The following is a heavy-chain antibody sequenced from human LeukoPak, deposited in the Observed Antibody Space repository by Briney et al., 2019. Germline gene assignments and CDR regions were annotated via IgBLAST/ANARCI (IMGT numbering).Heavy chain of an antibody. CDR3: AKDWSAYSSSWYHFDY. CDR1: GFTFDDYA. D-gene: IGHD6-13*01. Sequence: GGSLRLSCAASGFTFDDYAMHWVRQAPGKGLEWVSGISWNSGSIGYAGSVKGRFTISRDNAKNSLYLQMNSLRAEDTALYYCAKDWSAYSSSWYHFDYWGQGTLVTVPS. V-gene: IGHV3-9*01. J-gene: IGHJ4*02. CDR2: ISWNSGSI.